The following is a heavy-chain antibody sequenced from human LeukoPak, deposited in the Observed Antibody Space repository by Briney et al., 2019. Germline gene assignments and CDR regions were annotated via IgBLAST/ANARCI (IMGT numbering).Heavy chain of an antibody. J-gene: IGHJ6*03. CDR1: GFTFSDYN. Sequence: PGGSLRLSCAASGFTFSDYNMNWVRQAPGKGLEWVSYITNGGSTIHHADSVKGRFTISRDNAKKTLYLQMDSLRSEDTAVYFCARKGPANYYYYYMDVWGKGTTVTVSS. D-gene: IGHD2-2*01. CDR2: ITNGGSTI. CDR3: ARKGPANYYYYYMDV. V-gene: IGHV3-11*01.